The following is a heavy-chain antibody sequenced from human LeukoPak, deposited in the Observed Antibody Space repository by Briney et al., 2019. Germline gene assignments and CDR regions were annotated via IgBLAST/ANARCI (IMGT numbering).Heavy chain of an antibody. CDR2: ISSSSSTI. V-gene: IGHV3-48*02. CDR3: ARSDGYGLVGI. Sequence: SGGSLRLSCAAAGFTFSSYSMNWVRQAPGKGLEWVSYISSSSSTIYYEDSVKGRFTISRDNAKNPLYLKMNSLRDEDTAVYYCARSDGYGLVGIWGQGAMVTVSS. CDR1: GFTFSSYS. J-gene: IGHJ3*02. D-gene: IGHD3-10*01.